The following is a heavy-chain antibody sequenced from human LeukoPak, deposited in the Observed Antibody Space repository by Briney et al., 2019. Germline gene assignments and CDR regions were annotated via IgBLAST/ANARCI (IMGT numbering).Heavy chain of an antibody. V-gene: IGHV1-69*05. D-gene: IGHD3-22*01. J-gene: IGHJ4*02. CDR1: A. Sequence: AISWVRQAPGQGLEWMGRIIPIFGTANYAQKLQGRVKITTDEYTSRAYMELSSLRSEDTAVYYCARSGTMIVADLDYWGQGTLVTVSS. CDR2: IIPIFGTA. CDR3: ARSGTMIVADLDY.